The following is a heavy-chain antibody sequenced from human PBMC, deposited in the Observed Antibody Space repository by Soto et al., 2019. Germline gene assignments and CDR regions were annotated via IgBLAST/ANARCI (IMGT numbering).Heavy chain of an antibody. V-gene: IGHV3-7*01. Sequence: PWWSLKLSCAASGFTFSSYWMTWVRQAPGKGLEWVANIKQDGSEKYYVDSVKGRFTISRDNAKNSLYLQMNSLRAEDTAVYYCARLRGDILTGYSSHPYYFDYWGQGTLVTVSS. D-gene: IGHD3-9*01. J-gene: IGHJ4*02. CDR3: ARLRGDILTGYSSHPYYFDY. CDR1: GFTFSSYW. CDR2: IKQDGSEK.